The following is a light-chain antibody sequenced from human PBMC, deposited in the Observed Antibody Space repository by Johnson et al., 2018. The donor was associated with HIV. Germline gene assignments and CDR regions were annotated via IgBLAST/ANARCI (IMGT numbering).Light chain of an antibody. Sequence: QSVLTQPPSVSAAPGQKVTISCSGSSSNIENNYVSWYQQLPGTAPKLLIYEDNRRPSGPPDRFSGSKSGTSATLAIPGLRPEAAGDYYCLACETGPRPYVFAAGTKVPVV. V-gene: IGLV1-41*01. CDR1: SSNIENNY. CDR3: LACETGPRPYV. J-gene: IGLJ1*01. CDR2: EDN.